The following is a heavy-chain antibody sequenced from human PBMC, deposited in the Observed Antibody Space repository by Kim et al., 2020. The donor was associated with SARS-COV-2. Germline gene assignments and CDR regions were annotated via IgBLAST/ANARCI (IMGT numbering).Heavy chain of an antibody. V-gene: IGHV4-4*02. CDR2: IYHSGST. D-gene: IGHD6-13*01. CDR3: VGERRLAGFQQHLVRDDF. Sequence: SETLSLTCAVSGGSISKGFWWNWVRQPPGRGLEWIAEIYHSGSTNYNPSLKSRVTISVDKSKNHFSLKLTSVTAADTAVYYCVGERRLAGFQQHLVRDDFWGQGTLVTVSS. J-gene: IGHJ4*02. CDR1: GGSISKGFW.